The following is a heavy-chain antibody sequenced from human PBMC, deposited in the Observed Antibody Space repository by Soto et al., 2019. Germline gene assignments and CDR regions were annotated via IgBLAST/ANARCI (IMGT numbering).Heavy chain of an antibody. D-gene: IGHD2-15*01. J-gene: IGHJ4*02. CDR1: GFTFSSYG. Sequence: QVQLVESGGGVVQPGRSLRLSCAASGFTFSSYGMHWVRQAPGKGLEWVAVISYNGSNKYYADSVKGRFTISRDNSKNTLYLQMNSLRAEDTAVYYCAKDRHPIVVVVAATPDDYWGQGTLVTVSS. V-gene: IGHV3-30*18. CDR2: ISYNGSNK. CDR3: AKDRHPIVVVVAATPDDY.